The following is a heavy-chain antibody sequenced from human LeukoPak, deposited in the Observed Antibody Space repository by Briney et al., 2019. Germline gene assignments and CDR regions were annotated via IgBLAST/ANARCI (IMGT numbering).Heavy chain of an antibody. CDR3: ARDFLRYCSSTSCYYPNY. D-gene: IGHD2-2*01. Sequence: ASVEVSCKASGYTFTSYGISWVRQAPGQGLEWMGWISAYNGNTNYAQKLQGRVTMTTDTSTSTAYMELRSLRSDDTAVYYCARDFLRYCSSTSCYYPNYWGQGTLVTVSS. V-gene: IGHV1-18*01. J-gene: IGHJ4*02. CDR2: ISAYNGNT. CDR1: GYTFTSYG.